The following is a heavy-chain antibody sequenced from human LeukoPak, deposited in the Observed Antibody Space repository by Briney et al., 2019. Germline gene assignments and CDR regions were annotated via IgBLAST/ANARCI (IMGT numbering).Heavy chain of an antibody. Sequence: GASVKVSCKASGGTFSNYALSWVRQAPGQGLEWMGGIIPIFGTANYAQKFQGRVTITADESTSTAYMELSSLRSEDTAVYYCARSVAVARAPDYWGQGTLVTVSS. CDR1: GGTFSNYA. CDR2: IIPIFGTA. D-gene: IGHD6-19*01. V-gene: IGHV1-69*13. J-gene: IGHJ4*02. CDR3: ARSVAVARAPDY.